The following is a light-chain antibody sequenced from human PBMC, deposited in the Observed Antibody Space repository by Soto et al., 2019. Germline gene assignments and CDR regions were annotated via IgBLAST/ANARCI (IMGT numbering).Light chain of an antibody. CDR3: QQANSFPLT. J-gene: IGKJ4*02. V-gene: IGKV1-12*01. Sequence: DIEMTQSQSSVSASVGDTVTITCRASRDVRDWLAWYQQRPGTAPKVLIYAASTLQSGVPSRFSGSGSGTLFTLTISSLQPEDFATYYCQQANSFPLTFGGGTKVEIK. CDR1: RDVRDW. CDR2: AAS.